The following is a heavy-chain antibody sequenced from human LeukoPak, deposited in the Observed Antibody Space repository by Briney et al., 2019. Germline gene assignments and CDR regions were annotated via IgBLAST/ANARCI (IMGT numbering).Heavy chain of an antibody. Sequence: GASVKVSCKASGYIFTGYYMHWVRQAPGQGLEWMGWINPKSGETNYAQKFQGRVTMTRDTSISTAYMELSGLRFDDTAAYYCVRETTTLFRREYNWFDPWGQGTLVTVSS. J-gene: IGHJ5*02. CDR2: INPKSGET. CDR3: VRETTTLFRREYNWFDP. V-gene: IGHV1-2*02. CDR1: GYIFTGYY. D-gene: IGHD1-1*01.